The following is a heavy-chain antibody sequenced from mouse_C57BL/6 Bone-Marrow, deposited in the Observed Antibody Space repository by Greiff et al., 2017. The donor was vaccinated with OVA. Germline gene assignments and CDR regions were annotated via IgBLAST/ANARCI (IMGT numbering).Heavy chain of an antibody. J-gene: IGHJ4*01. D-gene: IGHD2-3*01. CDR3: ARCYDGYYYYAMDY. V-gene: IGHV1-61*01. CDR1: GYTFTSYW. Sequence: QVQLKQPGAELVRPGSSVKLSCKASGYTFTSYWMDWVKQRPGQGLEWIGNIYPSDSETHYNQKFKDKATLTVDKSSSTAYMQLSSLTSEDSAVYYCARCYDGYYYYAMDYWGQGTSVTVSS. CDR2: IYPSDSET.